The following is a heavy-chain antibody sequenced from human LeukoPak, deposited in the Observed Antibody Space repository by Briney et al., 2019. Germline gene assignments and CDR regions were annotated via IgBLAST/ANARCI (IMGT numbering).Heavy chain of an antibody. J-gene: IGHJ3*02. CDR1: GFSFNNYA. CDR3: TKAGPDTYAFDI. CDR2: LSSSGLSP. V-gene: IGHV3-23*01. Sequence: PGGSLRLSCAGSGFSFNNYAMYWVRQAPGKGLEWVSALSSSGLSPYYADSVKGRFSISRDISKNTLYLQMNSLRAEDTAVYYCTKAGPDTYAFDIWGQGTVVTVSS. D-gene: IGHD2/OR15-2a*01.